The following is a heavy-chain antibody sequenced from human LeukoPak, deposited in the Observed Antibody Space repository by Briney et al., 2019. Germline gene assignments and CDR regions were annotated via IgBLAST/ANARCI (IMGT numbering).Heavy chain of an antibody. J-gene: IGHJ4*02. Sequence: GGSLRLSCAASGFTVSSNYMSWVRQAPGKGLEWVSAISGSGGSTYYADSVKGRFTISRDNSKNTLYLQMNSLRAEDTAVYYCAKARRGIAVAGGPYWGQGTLVTVSS. CDR2: ISGSGGST. CDR1: GFTVSSNY. CDR3: AKARRGIAVAGGPY. V-gene: IGHV3-23*01. D-gene: IGHD6-19*01.